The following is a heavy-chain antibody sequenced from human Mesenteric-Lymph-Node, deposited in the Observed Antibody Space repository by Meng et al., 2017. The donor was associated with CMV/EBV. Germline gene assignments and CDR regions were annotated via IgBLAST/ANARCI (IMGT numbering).Heavy chain of an antibody. CDR2: IRKDGSNN. D-gene: IGHD3-3*01. J-gene: IGHJ6*02. CDR3: ARDGTYYDFWSGYFNYYYYYGMDV. V-gene: IGHV3-30*02. CDR1: GFTFSSYG. Sequence: GESLKISCAASGFTFSSYGMHWVRQAPGKGLEWVAFIRKDGSNNYIADSVKGRFSVSRDNSRNTLHLQMRSLRPEDTAVYYCARDGTYYDFWSGYFNYYYYYGMDVWGQGTTVTVSS.